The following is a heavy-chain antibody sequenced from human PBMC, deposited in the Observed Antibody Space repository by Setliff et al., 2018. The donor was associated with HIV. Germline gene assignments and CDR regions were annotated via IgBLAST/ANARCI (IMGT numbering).Heavy chain of an antibody. D-gene: IGHD3-22*01. CDR2: INPILGRK. CDR1: GGTFSSYA. Sequence: SVKVSCKASGGTFSSYAVRWVRQAPGQGLEWMGGINPILGRKKYPQTFQGRVTITADKSTSTAYMELSSIRSEETAVYYCARGAPYYYDSSGYYSFWADALVIWCQGLMVTV. CDR3: ARGAPYYYDSSGYYSFWADALVI. V-gene: IGHV1-69*10. J-gene: IGHJ3*02.